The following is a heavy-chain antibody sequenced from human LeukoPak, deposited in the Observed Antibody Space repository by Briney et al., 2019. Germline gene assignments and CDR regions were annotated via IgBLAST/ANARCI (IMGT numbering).Heavy chain of an antibody. CDR2: ISGSGNII. V-gene: IGHV3-48*04. Sequence: PVGSLRLSCAASRFTFSSNGMHGVRQAPGKGLEYVAVISGSGNIIYYVDSVQGRFTTSRDNAKNSLYLQMNSLRAEDTAVYYCARSAWNPGKSTQTTWGQGTLVTVSS. D-gene: IGHD1-1*01. J-gene: IGHJ5*02. CDR1: RFTFSSNG. CDR3: ARSAWNPGKSTQTT.